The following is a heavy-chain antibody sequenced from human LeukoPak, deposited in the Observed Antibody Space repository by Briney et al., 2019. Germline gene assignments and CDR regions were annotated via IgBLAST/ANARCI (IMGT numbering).Heavy chain of an antibody. V-gene: IGHV3-48*02. D-gene: IGHD2-2*01. CDR2: ISGSSKII. CDR1: GFTFSGYW. J-gene: IGHJ6*02. CDR3: ARDYSSSGTFFGYYYGMDV. Sequence: GGSLRLSCAASGFTFSGYWMSWVRQAPGKGLEWISYISGSSKIIHWAESLKGRFTISRDNAKNSLYLQMNSLRDEDTAVYYCARDYSSSGTFFGYYYGMDVWGQGTTVTVSS.